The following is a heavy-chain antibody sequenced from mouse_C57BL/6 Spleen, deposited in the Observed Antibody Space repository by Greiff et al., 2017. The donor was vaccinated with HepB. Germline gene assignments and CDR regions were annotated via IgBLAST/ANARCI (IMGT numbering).Heavy chain of an antibody. CDR1: GYTFTSYW. D-gene: IGHD1-1*02. Sequence: VKLQQPGAELVKPGASVKLSCKASGYTFTSYWMHWVKQRPGQGLEWIGMIHPNSGSTNYNEKFKSKATLTVDKSSSTAYMQLSSLTSEDSAVYYCARWWDWYFDVWGTGTTVTVSS. CDR3: ARWWDWYFDV. V-gene: IGHV1-64*01. CDR2: IHPNSGST. J-gene: IGHJ1*03.